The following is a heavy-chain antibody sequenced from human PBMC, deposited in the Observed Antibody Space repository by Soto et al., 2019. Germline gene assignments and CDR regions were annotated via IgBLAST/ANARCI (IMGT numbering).Heavy chain of an antibody. CDR3: ARGLQSRDIVVVVAALVGNYMDV. Sequence: PGGSMRLSSAASGFTVSSNYMSWVRQAPGKGLEWVSVIYSGGSTSYADSVKGRFTISRDNAKNTLYLQMNSLRAEDTAVYYCARGLQSRDIVVVVAALVGNYMDVWGKGTMVTVSS. V-gene: IGHV3-66*01. CDR1: GFTVSSNY. CDR2: IYSGGST. J-gene: IGHJ6*03. D-gene: IGHD2-15*01.